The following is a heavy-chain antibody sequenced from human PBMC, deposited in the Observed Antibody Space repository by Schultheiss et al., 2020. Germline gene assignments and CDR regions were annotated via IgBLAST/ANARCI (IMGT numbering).Heavy chain of an antibody. Sequence: SETLSLTCTVSGGSISSSNYHWGWIRQPPGKGLECIGEINHSGSTNYNPSLKSRVTMSVDTSKNQFSLKLNSVTAADTAVYYCARSEYDILTGHENYFDYWGQGTLVTVS. CDR3: ARSEYDILTGHENYFDY. V-gene: IGHV4-39*07. J-gene: IGHJ4*02. CDR2: INHSGST. D-gene: IGHD3-9*01. CDR1: GGSISSSNYH.